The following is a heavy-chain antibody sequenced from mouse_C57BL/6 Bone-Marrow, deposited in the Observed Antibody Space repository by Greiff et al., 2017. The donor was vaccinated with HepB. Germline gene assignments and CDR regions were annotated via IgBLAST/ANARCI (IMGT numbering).Heavy chain of an antibody. D-gene: IGHD1-1*01. V-gene: IGHV3-6*01. CDR1: GYSITSGYY. CDR3: ARDITTVYYFDY. Sequence: EVQLVESGPGLVKPSQSLSLTCSVTGYSITSGYYWNWIRQFPGNKLEWMGYISYDGSNNYNPSLKNRISITRDTSKNQFFLKLNSVTTEDTATYYCARDITTVYYFDYWGQGTTLTVSS. CDR2: ISYDGSN. J-gene: IGHJ2*01.